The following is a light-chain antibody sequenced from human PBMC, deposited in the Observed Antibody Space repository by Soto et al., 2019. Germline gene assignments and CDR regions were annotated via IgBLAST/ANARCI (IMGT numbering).Light chain of an antibody. CDR2: GAS. V-gene: IGKV3-15*01. CDR3: QQYNKWPFT. J-gene: IGKJ3*01. Sequence: EIVMTQSPATLSVSPGERATLSCRASQSVSSNLAWYQQKPGQAPRLLIYGASTRATGIPARFSGSGSGTEVSLTISSLQSGDFAVYYCQQYNKWPFTFGPGTKVDIK. CDR1: QSVSSN.